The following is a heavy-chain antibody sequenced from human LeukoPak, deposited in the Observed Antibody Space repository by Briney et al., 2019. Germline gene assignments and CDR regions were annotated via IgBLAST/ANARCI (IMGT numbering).Heavy chain of an antibody. J-gene: IGHJ4*02. Sequence: PGGSLRLSCAASVFTLSNYAMSWVRQAPGTGLEWVSGSSGSDGTTYYADSVNGRFTISRDNSKNTLYLQMNGLRAEDTAVYYCAKDPRYNWNYWGQGTLVTVSS. CDR2: SSGSDGTT. CDR3: AKDPRYNWNY. V-gene: IGHV3-23*01. CDR1: VFTLSNYA. D-gene: IGHD1-20*01.